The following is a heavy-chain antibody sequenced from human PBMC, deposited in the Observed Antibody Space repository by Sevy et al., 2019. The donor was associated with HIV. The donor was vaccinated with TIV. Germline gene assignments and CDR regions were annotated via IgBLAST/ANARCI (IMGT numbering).Heavy chain of an antibody. J-gene: IGHJ4*02. D-gene: IGHD2-15*01. CDR3: ARGPQSCNSVSCYSALS. CDR2: IYISGST. Sequence: SETLSLTCTVSGGSISDYYWTWIRQPAGKGLEWLGRIYISGSTEYNPSPQSRVSMSLDTSKNTFSLKLTPMTAADTAVYYCARGPQSCNSVSCYSALSWGQGILVTVSS. V-gene: IGHV4-4*07. CDR1: GGSISDYY.